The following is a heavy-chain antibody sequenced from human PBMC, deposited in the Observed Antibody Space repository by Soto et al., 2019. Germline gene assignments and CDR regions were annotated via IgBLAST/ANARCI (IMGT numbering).Heavy chain of an antibody. D-gene: IGHD1-1*01. J-gene: IGHJ4*01. CDR3: ARAGVDATGYDH. V-gene: IGHV1-69*01. CDR2: IIPIFEKT. CDR1: GGTLNSYA. Sequence: QVQLVQSGAEVKKPGSSVNVSCKASGGTLNSYAFSWVRLAPGQGLEWMGGIIPIFEKTTYAQKFQGRVTITAHESTSTVHMELSSLRSEDTAMYFCARAGVDATGYDHWGHGTLVTVSS.